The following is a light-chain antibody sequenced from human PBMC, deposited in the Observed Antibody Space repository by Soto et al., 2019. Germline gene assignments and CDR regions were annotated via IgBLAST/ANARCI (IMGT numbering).Light chain of an antibody. CDR2: DVN. V-gene: IGLV2-11*01. CDR3: CSYAGSYTWV. CDR1: SSDVGGYNH. J-gene: IGLJ2*01. Sequence: QSALTQPRSVFGSPGQSVTISCTGTSSDVGGYNHVSWYQQHPGKAPKVMIYDVNKRPSGVPDRFSGSKSGSTASLTISGLQAEDEADYYCCSYAGSYTWVFGGGTKLTVL.